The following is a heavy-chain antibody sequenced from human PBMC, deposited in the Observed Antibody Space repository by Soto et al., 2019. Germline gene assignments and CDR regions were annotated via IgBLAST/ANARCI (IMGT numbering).Heavy chain of an antibody. CDR2: MNPNSGNT. CDR3: ARDLMVVAATPDYYGMDV. CDR1: GYTFTSYD. D-gene: IGHD2-15*01. V-gene: IGHV1-8*01. J-gene: IGHJ6*02. Sequence: QVQLVQSGAEVKKPGASVKVSCKASGYTFTSYDINWVRQATGQGLEWMGWMNPNSGNTGYAKKFQGRVTMTRNTATSTAYIERSSLRSADTAVYYCARDLMVVAATPDYYGMDVWGQGTTVTVSS.